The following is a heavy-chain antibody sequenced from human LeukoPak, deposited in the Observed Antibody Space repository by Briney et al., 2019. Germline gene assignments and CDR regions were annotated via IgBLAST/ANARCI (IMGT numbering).Heavy chain of an antibody. D-gene: IGHD5-12*01. Sequence: PGGSLRLSCTASGFTFDNYAMGWFRQAPGKGLEWVGFIRSKIYGGTTEYAASVKGRFAISRDDSKSIAYLQMNSLKSEDTAVYYCVRYSGDADYWGQGTLVTVSS. V-gene: IGHV3-49*03. J-gene: IGHJ4*02. CDR1: GFTFDNYA. CDR3: VRYSGDADY. CDR2: IRSKIYGGTT.